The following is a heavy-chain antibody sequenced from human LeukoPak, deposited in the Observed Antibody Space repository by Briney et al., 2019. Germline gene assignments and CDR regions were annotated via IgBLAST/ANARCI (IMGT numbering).Heavy chain of an antibody. V-gene: IGHV3-21*01. CDR2: ISSSSGYI. Sequence: GGSLRLSCAASGFTFSSYSMNWVRQAPGKGLEWVSSISSSSGYIYYADSVKGRFTISRDNAKNSLYLQMNSLRAEDTAVYYCAKDYNVRSPVYYFDYWGQGTLVTVSS. CDR3: AKDYNVRSPVYYFDY. D-gene: IGHD1-1*01. J-gene: IGHJ4*02. CDR1: GFTFSSYS.